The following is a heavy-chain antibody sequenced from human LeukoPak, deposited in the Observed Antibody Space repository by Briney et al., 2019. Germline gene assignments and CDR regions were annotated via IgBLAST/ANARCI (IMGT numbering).Heavy chain of an antibody. V-gene: IGHV3-23*01. Sequence: GGSLRLSCAASGFTFSSYGMSWVRQAPGKGLEWVSAISGSGGSTYYADSVKGRFTISRDNSKNTLYLQMNSLRAEDTAVYYCAKVRDYYGSGSYYYYMDVWGKGTTVTISS. J-gene: IGHJ6*03. CDR3: AKVRDYYGSGSYYYYMDV. CDR1: GFTFSSYG. D-gene: IGHD3-10*01. CDR2: ISGSGGST.